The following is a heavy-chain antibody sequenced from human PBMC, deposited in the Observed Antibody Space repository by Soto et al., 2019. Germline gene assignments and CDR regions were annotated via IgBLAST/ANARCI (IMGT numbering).Heavy chain of an antibody. CDR3: AKVGHSSSPADY. CDR1: GFTFSSYG. V-gene: IGHV3-30*18. J-gene: IGHJ4*02. D-gene: IGHD6-6*01. CDR2: ISYDGSNK. Sequence: GGSLRLSCAASGFTFSSYGMHWVRQAPGKGLEWVAVISYDGSNKYYADSVKGRFTISRDNSKNTLYLQMNSLRAEDTAVYYCAKVGHSSSPADYWGQGTLVTVSS.